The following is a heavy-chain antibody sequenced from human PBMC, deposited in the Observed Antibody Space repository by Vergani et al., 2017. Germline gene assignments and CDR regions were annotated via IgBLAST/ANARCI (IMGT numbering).Heavy chain of an antibody. J-gene: IGHJ4*02. CDR3: ARQYCSGGSCFDY. V-gene: IGHV4-59*01. CDR1: GGPISSYY. CDR2: IFYCGST. Sequence: QVQLQESGPGLVKPSETLSLTCTVPGGPISSYYWSWIRQPPGKGLEWFGYIFYCGSTNYNPSLKSRVTISVDTSKNQFSLKLSSVTAADTAVYYCARQYCSGGSCFDYWGQGTLVTVSS. D-gene: IGHD2-15*01.